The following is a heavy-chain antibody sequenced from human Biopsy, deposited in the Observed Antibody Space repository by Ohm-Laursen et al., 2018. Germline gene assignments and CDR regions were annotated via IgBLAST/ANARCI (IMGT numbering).Heavy chain of an antibody. J-gene: IGHJ5*02. CDR2: VYNGGIT. Sequence: GTLSLTWSVSGGSIISYYWTWIRQPPGKGLEWIGHVYNGGITSYNLSLKSRVTISKDTSKNQFSLQVNSVTAADTAVYYCARTPRDSFWSGSYKRGLWFDPWGQGTLVIVSS. D-gene: IGHD3-3*01. CDR3: ARTPRDSFWSGSYKRGLWFDP. CDR1: GGSIISYY. V-gene: IGHV4-59*01.